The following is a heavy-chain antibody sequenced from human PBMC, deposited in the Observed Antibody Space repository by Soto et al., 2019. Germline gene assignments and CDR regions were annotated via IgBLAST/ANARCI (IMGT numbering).Heavy chain of an antibody. CDR3: ARHPRITIFESWFDP. CDR2: IYYSGST. Sequence: SETLSLTCTVSGGSISSYYWSWIRQPPGKGLEWIGHIYYSGSTNYNPSLKSRVTISVDTSKNQFSLKLTSVTAADTAVYYCARHPRITIFESWFDPWGQGTLVTVSS. V-gene: IGHV4-59*08. J-gene: IGHJ5*02. CDR1: GGSISSYY. D-gene: IGHD3-3*01.